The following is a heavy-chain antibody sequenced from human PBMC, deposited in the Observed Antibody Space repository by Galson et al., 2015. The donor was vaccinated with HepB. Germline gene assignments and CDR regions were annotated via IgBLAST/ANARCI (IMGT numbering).Heavy chain of an antibody. CDR1: GYTFTSYG. V-gene: IGHV1-18*01. CDR3: ARDGYDFWSGYRHYDY. Sequence: SVKVSCKASGYTFTSYGISWVRQAPGQGLEWMGWISAYNGNTNYAQKLQGRVTMTTDTSTSTAYMELRSLRSDDTAVYYCARDGYDFWSGYRHYDYWGQGTLVTVSS. D-gene: IGHD3-3*01. CDR2: ISAYNGNT. J-gene: IGHJ4*02.